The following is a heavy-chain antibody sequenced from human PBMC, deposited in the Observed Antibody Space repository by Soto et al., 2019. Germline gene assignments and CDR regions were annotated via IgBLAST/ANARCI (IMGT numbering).Heavy chain of an antibody. CDR1: GFTFSSYG. V-gene: IGHV3-33*01. Sequence: VQLVESGGGVVQPGRSLRLSCAASGFTFSSYGMHWVRQAPGKGLEWVAVIWYDGSNKYYADSVKGRFTISRDNSKNTLYLQMNSLRAEDTAVYYCAREPGTITGHYYYYYMDVWGKGTTVTVSS. CDR2: IWYDGSNK. D-gene: IGHD3-10*01. J-gene: IGHJ6*03. CDR3: AREPGTITGHYYYYYMDV.